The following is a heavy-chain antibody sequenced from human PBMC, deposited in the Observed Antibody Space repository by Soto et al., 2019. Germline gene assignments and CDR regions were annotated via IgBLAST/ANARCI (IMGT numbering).Heavy chain of an antibody. J-gene: IGHJ6*02. Sequence: GGSLRLSCAASGLTLSNAWMSWVRQATGQGLEWVGRIKSKTDGGTTDYAAPVKGRFTISRDDSKNTLYLQMNSLKTEDTAVYYCTTVGYGDYVYYYYYGMDVWGQGTTVTVSS. CDR1: GLTLSNAW. D-gene: IGHD4-17*01. CDR3: TTVGYGDYVYYYYYGMDV. CDR2: IKSKTDGGTT. V-gene: IGHV3-15*01.